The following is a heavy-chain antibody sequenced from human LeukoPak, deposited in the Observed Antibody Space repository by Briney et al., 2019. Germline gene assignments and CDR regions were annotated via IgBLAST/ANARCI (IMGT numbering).Heavy chain of an antibody. Sequence: ASVKVSCKASGYTFTGYYMHWVRQAPGQGLEWMGWINPNSGGTNYAQKFQGRVIMTRDTSISTAYMELSRLRSDDTAVYYCARVFITMVRGVISSPFDYWGQGTLVTVSS. CDR2: INPNSGGT. V-gene: IGHV1-2*02. D-gene: IGHD3-10*01. J-gene: IGHJ4*02. CDR3: ARVFITMVRGVISSPFDY. CDR1: GYTFTGYY.